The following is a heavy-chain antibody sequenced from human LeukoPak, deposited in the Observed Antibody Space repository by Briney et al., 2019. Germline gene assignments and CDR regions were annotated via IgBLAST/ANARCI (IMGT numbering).Heavy chain of an antibody. CDR3: ARDVTYFDY. CDR2: ISYDGSNK. D-gene: IGHD2-21*02. J-gene: IGHJ4*02. CDR1: GFTFSSYA. Sequence: PGRSLRLSCAASGFTFSSYAMHWVRQAPGKGLEWVAVISYDGSNKYYADSVKGRFTISRDNSKNTLYLQMNSLRAEDTAVYYCARDVTYFDYWGQGTLVTVSS. V-gene: IGHV3-30-3*01.